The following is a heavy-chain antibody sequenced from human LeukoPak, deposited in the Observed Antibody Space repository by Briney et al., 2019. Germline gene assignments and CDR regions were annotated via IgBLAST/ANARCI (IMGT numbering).Heavy chain of an antibody. CDR3: AKYNSGWPYFDD. CDR1: GYTFTTFG. Sequence: ASVKVSFTTSGYTFTTFGISWVRQAPGQGLEWMGWISTYNGDTHYAQKLQGRVTMTTDTSTSTAYMELRSLRSDDTAVYYCAKYNSGWPYFDDWGQGTLVTVSS. D-gene: IGHD6-19*01. CDR2: ISTYNGDT. J-gene: IGHJ4*02. V-gene: IGHV1-18*01.